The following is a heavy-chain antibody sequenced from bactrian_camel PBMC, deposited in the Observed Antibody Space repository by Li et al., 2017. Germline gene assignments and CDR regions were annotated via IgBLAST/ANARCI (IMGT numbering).Heavy chain of an antibody. CDR2: ITTGGNTT. J-gene: IGHJ6*01. Sequence: HVQLVESGGGSVQAGGSLRLSCAASAYTFKYGCTAWFRQAPGKEREGVAAITTGGNTTYYAEAVKGRFTISQDLTKSTFYLQMDSLKPEDTAMYYCAYSRPGYCGPFYDRHTDVRSWGQGTQVTV. CDR3: AYSRPGYCGPFYDRHTDVRS. D-gene: IGHD2*01. CDR1: AYTFKYGC. V-gene: IGHV3S1*01.